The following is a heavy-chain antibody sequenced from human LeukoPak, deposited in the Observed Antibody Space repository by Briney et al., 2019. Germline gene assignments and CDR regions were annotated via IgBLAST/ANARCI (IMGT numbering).Heavy chain of an antibody. CDR2: IYPLDSIT. CDR1: GYDFSTKW. CDR3: ARLAPDYADYWFDP. J-gene: IGHJ5*02. D-gene: IGHD4-17*01. V-gene: IGHV5-51*01. Sequence: GESLKISCQTSGYDFSTKWIGWVRQMPGKGLEWMGIIYPLDSITRYSPSFQGHVSISADTSISTAYLQWTSLKPSDTAIYYCARLAPDYADYWFDPWGQGTLVTVPS.